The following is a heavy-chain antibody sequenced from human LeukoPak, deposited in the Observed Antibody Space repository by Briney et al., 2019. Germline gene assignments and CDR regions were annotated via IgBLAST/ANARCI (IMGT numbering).Heavy chain of an antibody. V-gene: IGHV3-66*01. D-gene: IGHD3-22*01. CDR1: GFTVSSNY. Sequence: GGSLRLSCAASGFTVSSNYMSWVRQAPGKGLEWVSVIYSGGSTYYADSVKGRFTISRDNSKNTLYLQMNSLRAEDTAVYYCARDREYYYDSSGYFDYWGQGTLVTVSS. J-gene: IGHJ4*02. CDR3: ARDREYYYDSSGYFDY. CDR2: IYSGGST.